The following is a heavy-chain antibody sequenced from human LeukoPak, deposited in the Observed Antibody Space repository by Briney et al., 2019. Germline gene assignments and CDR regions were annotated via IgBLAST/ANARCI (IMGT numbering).Heavy chain of an antibody. CDR2: INAGNCDT. J-gene: IGHJ5*02. CDR3: ARAYSSSYNCFDP. V-gene: IGHV1-3*01. Sequence: ASVKVSCKASGYTLANFVMHWVRQAPGRRLEWMGWINAGNCDTKYSQKFQGRVTITRDTSASTAYMELSSLRSEDTAVYYCARAYSSSYNCFDPWGQGTLVTVSS. D-gene: IGHD6-6*01. CDR1: GYTLANFV.